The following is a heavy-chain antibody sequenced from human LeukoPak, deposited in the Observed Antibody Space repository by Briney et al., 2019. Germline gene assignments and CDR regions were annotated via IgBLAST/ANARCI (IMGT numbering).Heavy chain of an antibody. D-gene: IGHD2-2*02. J-gene: IGHJ5*02. CDR2: IVPVFGTA. CDR1: GGTFSNSA. V-gene: IGHV1-69*01. CDR3: ARDSPPRYCTTTSCHSDWFDP. Sequence: SVKVSCKASGGTFSNSAITWVRQVPGQGLEWMGGIVPVFGTANYAQKFQGRVTITADESTSTAYLELSSLRSEDTAVYYCARDSPPRYCTTTSCHSDWFDPWGQGTLVTVSS.